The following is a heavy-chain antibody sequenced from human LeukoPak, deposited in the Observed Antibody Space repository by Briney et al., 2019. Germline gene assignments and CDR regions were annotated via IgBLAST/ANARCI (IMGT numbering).Heavy chain of an antibody. CDR3: AKDAGYYGSGSFDAFDI. CDR2: ISGSGGST. Sequence: GGSLRLSCAASGFTFSSYAMSWVRQAPGKGLEWVSAISGSGGSTYYADSVKGRFTISRDNSKNTLYLQMNSLRAEDTALYYCAKDAGYYGSGSFDAFDIWGQGTMVTVSS. J-gene: IGHJ3*02. CDR1: GFTFSSYA. D-gene: IGHD3-10*01. V-gene: IGHV3-23*01.